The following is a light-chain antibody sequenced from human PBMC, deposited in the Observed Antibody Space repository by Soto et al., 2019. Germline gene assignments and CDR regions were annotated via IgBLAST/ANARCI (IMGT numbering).Light chain of an antibody. CDR1: QSVSSN. CDR2: GAS. V-gene: IGKV3-15*01. CDR3: QQYNNWPPYT. Sequence: EIVMRQSPATLAVSPGERATLSCRASQSVSSNLAWYQQKPGQAPRLLIYGASTRATSIPARFSGSGSGTEFTLTISSLQSEDFAVYSCQQYNNWPPYTFGQGTRLEIK. J-gene: IGKJ5*01.